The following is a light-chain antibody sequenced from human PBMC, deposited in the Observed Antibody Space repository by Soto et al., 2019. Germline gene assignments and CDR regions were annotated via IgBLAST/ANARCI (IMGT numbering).Light chain of an antibody. Sequence: DIQMTQSPSTLSASVGDRVTITCRASQSISSWLAWYQQKPGKAPKLLIYKASSLQSVVPSRFSGSGSGTEFTLTISSLQPDDFATYYCQQYHGYFSWTFGQGTTVEIK. V-gene: IGKV1-5*03. CDR2: KAS. CDR1: QSISSW. CDR3: QQYHGYFSWT. J-gene: IGKJ1*01.